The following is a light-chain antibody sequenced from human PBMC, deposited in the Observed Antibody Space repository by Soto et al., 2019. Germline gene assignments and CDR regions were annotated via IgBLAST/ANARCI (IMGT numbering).Light chain of an antibody. CDR2: EVN. J-gene: IGLJ1*01. V-gene: IGLV2-14*02. Sequence: QSALTQPASVSGSPGQSITISCTGTSSDFGNYNLVSWYQQHPGKVPKLILFEVNKRPSGVSGRFSGSKSGNTASLTISGLQAEDEADYFCTSSTTGSLYVFGTGTKLTVL. CDR3: TSSTTGSLYV. CDR1: SSDFGNYNL.